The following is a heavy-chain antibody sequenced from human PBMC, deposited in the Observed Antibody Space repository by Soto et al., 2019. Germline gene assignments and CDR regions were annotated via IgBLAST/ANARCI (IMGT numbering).Heavy chain of an antibody. CDR1: GGTFSSYA. D-gene: IGHD2-2*01. CDR2: IITISGTA. CDR3: ARSQGTSASLEIYYYYYYGMGV. J-gene: IGHJ6*02. V-gene: IGHV1-69*01. Sequence: QVQLVQSGAEVQKPGSSVKVSCKASGGTFSSYAISWVRQAPGQGLEWMGGIITISGTANYAQKFQGRVTINADESTSTAYMELSSLRSEDTAVYYCARSQGTSASLEIYYYYYYGMGVWGQGTTVTVSS.